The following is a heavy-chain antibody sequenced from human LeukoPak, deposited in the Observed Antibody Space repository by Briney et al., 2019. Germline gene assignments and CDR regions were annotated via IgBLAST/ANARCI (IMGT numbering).Heavy chain of an antibody. D-gene: IGHD6-13*01. Sequence: GGSLRLSCAASGFTFSSYVMHWVRQAPGKGLEWVSAISGSGGSTYYADSVKGRFTISRDNSKNTLYLQMNSLRAEDTAVYYCARDAGYYMDVWGKGTTVTISS. CDR1: GFTFSSYV. CDR2: ISGSGGST. J-gene: IGHJ6*03. CDR3: ARDAGYYMDV. V-gene: IGHV3-23*01.